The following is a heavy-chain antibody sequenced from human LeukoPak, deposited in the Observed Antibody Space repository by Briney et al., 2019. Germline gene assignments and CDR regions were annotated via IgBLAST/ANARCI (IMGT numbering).Heavy chain of an antibody. CDR1: GYTFTSYD. CDR2: MNPNSGNT. Sequence: ASVTVSCKASGYTFTSYDINWVRQAAGQGLEWMGWMNPNSGNTVYAQKFQGRVTMTRNTSISTAYMELSSLRSEDTAVYYCARPGIAAAGGQLKSWGQGTLVTVSS. D-gene: IGHD6-13*01. J-gene: IGHJ4*02. V-gene: IGHV1-8*01. CDR3: ARPGIAAAGGQLKS.